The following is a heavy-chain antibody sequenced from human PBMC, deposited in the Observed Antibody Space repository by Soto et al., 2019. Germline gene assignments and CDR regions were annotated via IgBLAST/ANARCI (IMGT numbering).Heavy chain of an antibody. CDR2: ISYDGSNK. J-gene: IGHJ4*02. Sequence: QVQLVESGGGVVQPGRSLRLSCPASGFTFSSYGMHWVRQAPGKGLGWVAVISYDGSNKYYADSVKGRFTISRDNSKNTLYLQMNSLRAEDTAVYYCAKDGVRGYSYGYSYFDYWGQGTLVTVSS. V-gene: IGHV3-30*18. CDR1: GFTFSSYG. CDR3: AKDGVRGYSYGYSYFDY. D-gene: IGHD5-18*01.